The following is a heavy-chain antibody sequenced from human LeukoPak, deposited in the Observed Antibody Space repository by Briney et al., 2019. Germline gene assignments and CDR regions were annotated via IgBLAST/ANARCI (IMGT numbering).Heavy chain of an antibody. CDR3: ARVTGASWGTFDY. Sequence: PSETLSLTCAVYGGSFSGYYWSWIRQPPGKGLEWIGSIYYSGSTYYNPSLKSRVTISVDTSKNQFSLKLSSVTAADTAVYYCARVTGASWGTFDYWGQGTLVTVSS. D-gene: IGHD2-8*02. V-gene: IGHV4-34*01. J-gene: IGHJ4*02. CDR2: IYYSGST. CDR1: GGSFSGYY.